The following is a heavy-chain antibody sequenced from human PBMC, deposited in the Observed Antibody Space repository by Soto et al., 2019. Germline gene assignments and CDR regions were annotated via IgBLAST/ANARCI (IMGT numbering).Heavy chain of an antibody. V-gene: IGHV1-69*12. D-gene: IGHD3-10*01. CDR3: ATLPYGSGRYQYFDL. Sequence: QVQLVQSGAEVKKPGSSVKVSCKASGGTFTDYAISWVRQAPGQGLQWMGGIIPIFGPATYAQKFQGRLTITADASTAYMELSSLRSEDTAVYYCATLPYGSGRYQYFDLWGRGTLVTVSS. CDR2: IIPIFGPA. J-gene: IGHJ2*01. CDR1: GGTFTDYA.